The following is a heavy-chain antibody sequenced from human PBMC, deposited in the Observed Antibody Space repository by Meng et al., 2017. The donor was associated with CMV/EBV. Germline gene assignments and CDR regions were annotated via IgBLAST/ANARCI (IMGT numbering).Heavy chain of an antibody. CDR2: ISGSGGST. D-gene: IGHD3-22*01. CDR1: GFTFSSYA. CDR3: AKDLISTYYYDSSGSY. Sequence: GGSLRLSCAASGFTFSSYAMSWVRQAPGKGLEWVSAISGSGGSTYYADSVKGRFTISRDNSKNTLYLQMNSLRAGDTAVYYCAKDLISTYYYDSSGSYWGQGTLVTVSS. V-gene: IGHV3-23*01. J-gene: IGHJ4*02.